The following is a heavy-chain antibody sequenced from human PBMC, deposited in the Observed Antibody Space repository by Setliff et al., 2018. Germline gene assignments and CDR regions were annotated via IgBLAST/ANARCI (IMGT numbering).Heavy chain of an antibody. D-gene: IGHD2-2*01. CDR3: AKLPREYCSSTSCPTWFDP. Sequence: GGSLRLSCAASGFTFTYYSMSWVRQAPGKGLEWISYISSGSNSIYYADSVKGRFTVSRDNARNSVYLQMNSLRAEDTAVYYCAKLPREYCSSTSCPTWFDPWGQGTLVTVSS. J-gene: IGHJ5*02. V-gene: IGHV3-11*04. CDR2: ISSGSNSI. CDR1: GFTFTYYS.